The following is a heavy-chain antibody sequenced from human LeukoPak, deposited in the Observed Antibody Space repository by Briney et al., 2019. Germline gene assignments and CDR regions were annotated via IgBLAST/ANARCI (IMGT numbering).Heavy chain of an antibody. Sequence: ASVKVSCKASGYTFTGYYMHWVRQAPGQGLEWMGWINPNSGGTNYAQKFQGRVTMTRDTSISTAYMELSRLRSDDTAVYYCARSPRGGQWLVGGGRAYYFDYWGQGTLVTVSS. D-gene: IGHD6-19*01. CDR3: ARSPRGGQWLVGGGRAYYFDY. CDR1: GYTFTGYY. CDR2: INPNSGGT. V-gene: IGHV1-2*02. J-gene: IGHJ4*02.